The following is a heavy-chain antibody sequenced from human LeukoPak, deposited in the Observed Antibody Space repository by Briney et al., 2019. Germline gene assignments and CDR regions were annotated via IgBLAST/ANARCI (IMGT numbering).Heavy chain of an antibody. V-gene: IGHV3-23*01. CDR3: AKDATENYYNFWSDGFDY. D-gene: IGHD3-3*01. Sequence: PGGSLRLSCAASGFIFSSYAMSWVRQVPGKGLEWVSLISGSGGFTYYADSVKGRFTISRDNSKNTLYLQMSSPTTADTAVYYCAKDATENYYNFWSDGFDYWGQGILVTVSS. CDR2: ISGSGGFT. J-gene: IGHJ4*02. CDR1: GFIFSSYA.